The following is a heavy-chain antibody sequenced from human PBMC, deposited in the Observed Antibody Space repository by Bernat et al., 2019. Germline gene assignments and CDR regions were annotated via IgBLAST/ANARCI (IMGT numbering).Heavy chain of an antibody. Sequence: EAHLVESGGGLVQPGGSLRLSCTASGFTFSNNWVHWVRQAPGKGLVWVLHMNSDGSNTYYADSVKGRFTISRDNAKNTVYLQMNSLRAEDTAVFFCARLSCSSLICHDYWGQGTLVTVSS. CDR2: MNSDGSNT. D-gene: IGHD2-2*01. CDR3: ARLSCSSLICHDY. V-gene: IGHV3-74*01. J-gene: IGHJ4*02. CDR1: GFTFSNNW.